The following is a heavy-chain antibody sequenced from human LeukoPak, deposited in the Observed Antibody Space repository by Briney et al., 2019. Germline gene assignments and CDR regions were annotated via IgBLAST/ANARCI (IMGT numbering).Heavy chain of an antibody. Sequence: KPSETQSLTCTVSGGSISSYYWSWIRQPAGKGLEWIGRIYTSGSTNYNPSLKSRVTMSVDTSKNQFSLKLSSVTAADTAVYYCARTTMVRSRGNRYYFDYWGQGTLVTVSS. CDR3: ARTTMVRSRGNRYYFDY. CDR2: IYTSGST. CDR1: GGSISSYY. J-gene: IGHJ4*02. V-gene: IGHV4-4*07. D-gene: IGHD3-10*01.